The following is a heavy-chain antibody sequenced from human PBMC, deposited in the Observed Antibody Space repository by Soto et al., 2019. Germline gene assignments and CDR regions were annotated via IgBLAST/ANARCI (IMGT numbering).Heavy chain of an antibody. CDR3: ARVLAQLVHEGDAFDI. D-gene: IGHD6-6*01. J-gene: IGHJ3*02. CDR1: GFTFSSYA. Sequence: QVQLVESGGGVVQPGRSLRLSCAASGFTFSSYAMHWVRQAPGKGLEWVAVISYDGSNKYYADSVKGRFTISRDNSKNTLYLQMNSLRAEDTAVYYCARVLAQLVHEGDAFDIWGQGTMVTVSS. V-gene: IGHV3-30-3*01. CDR2: ISYDGSNK.